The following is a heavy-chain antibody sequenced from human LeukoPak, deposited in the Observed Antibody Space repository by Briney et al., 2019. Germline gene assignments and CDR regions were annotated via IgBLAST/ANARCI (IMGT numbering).Heavy chain of an antibody. Sequence: SETLSLTCTVSGGSISSYYWSWIRQPPGKGLEWIGYIYYSGSTNYNPSLKSRVTISVDTSKNQFSLKLSSVTAADTAVYYCAKDRPDNSGWYDIVWFDPWGQGTLVTVSS. J-gene: IGHJ5*02. D-gene: IGHD6-19*01. CDR3: AKDRPDNSGWYDIVWFDP. CDR1: GGSISSYY. CDR2: IYYSGST. V-gene: IGHV4-59*01.